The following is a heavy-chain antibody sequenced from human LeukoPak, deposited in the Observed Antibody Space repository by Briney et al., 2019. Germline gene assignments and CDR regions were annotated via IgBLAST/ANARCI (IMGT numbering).Heavy chain of an antibody. CDR2: MNPNSGNT. CDR1: GYTFTSYD. Sequence: GASVKVSCKASGYTFTSYDINWVRQATGQGLEWMGWMNPNSGNTGYAQKFQGRVTMTRNTSISTAYMELSSLRSEDTAVYYCARQSLSDYYDSSGYPSRDAFDIWGQGTMVTVSS. V-gene: IGHV1-8*01. D-gene: IGHD3-22*01. CDR3: ARQSLSDYYDSSGYPSRDAFDI. J-gene: IGHJ3*02.